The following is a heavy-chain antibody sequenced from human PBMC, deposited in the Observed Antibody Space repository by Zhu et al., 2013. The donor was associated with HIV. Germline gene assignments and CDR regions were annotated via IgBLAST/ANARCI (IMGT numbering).Heavy chain of an antibody. J-gene: IGHJ5*02. D-gene: IGHD3-10*01. V-gene: IGHV4-38-2*02. CDR1: GYSLTSGFY. CDR2: IFQSGRT. Sequence: VQLQESGPGLVQPSETLSLTCSVSGYSLTSGFYWGWVRQSPGKGPEWIGAIFQSGRTYYHPSFKSRVAMAVDKSNNAFSLRLTSVAAADTAVYYCARGGTMVRGVIPIPRNWFDPWGQGTLVTVSS. CDR3: ARGGTMVRGVIPIPRNWFDP.